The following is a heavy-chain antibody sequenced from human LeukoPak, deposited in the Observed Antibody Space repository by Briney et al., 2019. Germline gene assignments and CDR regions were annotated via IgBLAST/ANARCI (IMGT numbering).Heavy chain of an antibody. V-gene: IGHV3-33*01. CDR1: GFTFSSYG. Sequence: PGRSLRLSCEASGFTFSSYGMHWVRQAPGKGLEWVAVIWYDGGNKYYGDSVKGRFTISRDNSKNTLYLQMNSLRAVDTAVYYCARGQYCTTTSCYSDYYYYYGMDVWGQGTTVTVSS. CDR3: ARGQYCTTTSCYSDYYYYYGMDV. D-gene: IGHD2-2*01. J-gene: IGHJ6*02. CDR2: IWYDGGNK.